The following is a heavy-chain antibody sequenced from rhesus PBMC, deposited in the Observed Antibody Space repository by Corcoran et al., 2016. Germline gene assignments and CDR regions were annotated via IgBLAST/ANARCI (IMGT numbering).Heavy chain of an antibody. J-gene: IGHJ1*01. D-gene: IGHD2-33*01. CDR2: FLGSGGGT. CDR1: GGSISSHHW. V-gene: IGHV4-93*01. Sequence: QVQLQESGPALVKPSETLSLTCAVSGGSISSHHWWSWIRQSPGKGLEWIGGFLGSGGGTKYNPSLKSRVSISTDTSKNQLSLRLSSVTAADTAVYYCGSAACSSDGCSSGEFWGQGVLVTVSS. CDR3: GSAACSSDGCSSGEF.